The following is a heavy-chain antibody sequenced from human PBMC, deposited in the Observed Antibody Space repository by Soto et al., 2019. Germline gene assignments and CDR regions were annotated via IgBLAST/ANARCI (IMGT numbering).Heavy chain of an antibody. CDR2: INSDGSRT. V-gene: IGHV3-74*01. CDR3: TRDSVGSSWTPPFDY. J-gene: IGHJ4*02. CDR1: VFTFSSYW. D-gene: IGHD6-13*01. Sequence: WGSLTLSCAASVFTFSSYWMHWVRQVPGKGLVWVSRINSDGSRTSYADSVKGRFTISIDNAKNTVYLQMNSLRAEDTAVYYCTRDSVGSSWTPPFDYWGQGTLVTVSS.